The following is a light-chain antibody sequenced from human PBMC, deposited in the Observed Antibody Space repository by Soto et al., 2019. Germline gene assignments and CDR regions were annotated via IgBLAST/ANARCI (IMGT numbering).Light chain of an antibody. J-gene: IGKJ1*01. CDR2: GAS. CDR3: QQYGSSSWT. CDR1: QSVSSSY. Sequence: ELVLTQSPGTLSLSPGERATLSCRASQSVSSSYLAWYQQKPGQAPRLLIYGASSRATGIPDRFSGSGSGTDFTLTISRLEPEDFAVYYGQQYGSSSWTFGQGTKVEIK. V-gene: IGKV3-20*01.